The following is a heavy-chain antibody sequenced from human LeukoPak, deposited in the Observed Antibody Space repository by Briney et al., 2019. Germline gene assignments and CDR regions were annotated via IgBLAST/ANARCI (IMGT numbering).Heavy chain of an antibody. J-gene: IGHJ2*01. CDR2: IIPIFGTA. Sequence: SVKVSCKASGGTFSSYAISWVRQAPGQGLEWMGGIIPIFGTANYAQKFQGRVTITADESTSTAYMELSSLRSEDTAVYYCARDGQSGAWYFDLWGRGTLVIVSS. CDR1: GGTFSSYA. D-gene: IGHD1-26*01. CDR3: ARDGQSGAWYFDL. V-gene: IGHV1-69*13.